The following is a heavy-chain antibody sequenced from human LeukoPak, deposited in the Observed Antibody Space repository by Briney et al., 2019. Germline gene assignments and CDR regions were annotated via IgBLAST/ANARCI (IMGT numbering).Heavy chain of an antibody. J-gene: IGHJ5*02. Sequence: SETLSLTCTISGGSISSYYWSWIRQPPGKGLEWIGYIYYSGSTNYNPSLKSRVTISVDTSKNQFSLKLSSVTAADTAVYYCARFSSSWYWFDPWGQGTLVTVSS. CDR3: ARFSSSWYWFDP. V-gene: IGHV4-59*01. CDR1: GGSISSYY. D-gene: IGHD6-13*01. CDR2: IYYSGST.